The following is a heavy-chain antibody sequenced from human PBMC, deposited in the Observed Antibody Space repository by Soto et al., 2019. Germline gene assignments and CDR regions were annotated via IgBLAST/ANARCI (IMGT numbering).Heavy chain of an antibody. V-gene: IGHV3-33*01. CDR1: GFTFSSYG. CDR2: IWYDGSNK. D-gene: IGHD6-6*01. Sequence: QVQLVESGGGVVQPGRSLRLSCAASGFTFSSYGMHWVRQAPGKGLEWVAVIWYDGSNKYYADSVKGRFTISRDNSKNTLYLQMNSLRDEDTAVYYCARERARRGWFDPWGQGTLVTVSS. CDR3: ARERARRGWFDP. J-gene: IGHJ5*02.